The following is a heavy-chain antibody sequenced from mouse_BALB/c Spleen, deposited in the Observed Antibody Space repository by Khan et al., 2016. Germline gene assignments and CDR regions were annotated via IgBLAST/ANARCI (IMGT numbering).Heavy chain of an antibody. V-gene: IGHV14-3*02. D-gene: IGHD1-1*01. CDR2: IDPANGNT. CDR3: ARGYYGTSHFDY. J-gene: IGHJ2*01. Sequence: EVQLQESGAELVKPGASVKLSCTASDFNIKDTYMHWVKQRPEQGLEWIGRIDPANGNTKYDPKFQGKATITADTSSNTAFLQLSSLTSEDTAVYYCARGYYGTSHFDYWGQGTTLTVSS. CDR1: DFNIKDTY.